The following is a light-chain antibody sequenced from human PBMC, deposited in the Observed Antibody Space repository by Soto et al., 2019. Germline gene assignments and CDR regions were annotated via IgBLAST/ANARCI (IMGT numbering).Light chain of an antibody. Sequence: EIVLTQSPGTLSLSPGERATLSCRASQSVSSSYLAWYQQKPGQAPRLLIQGASSRATGIPDRFSGRGSGTDFPLTISRLEPEDFAMYYCQQYGSSPQTFGGGTKVEIK. CDR1: QSVSSSY. CDR3: QQYGSSPQT. J-gene: IGKJ4*01. CDR2: GAS. V-gene: IGKV3-20*01.